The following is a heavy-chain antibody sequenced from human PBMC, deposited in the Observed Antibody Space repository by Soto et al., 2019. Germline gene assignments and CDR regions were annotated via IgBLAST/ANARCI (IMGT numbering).Heavy chain of an antibody. V-gene: IGHV3-30*18. CDR2: ISYDGSTE. D-gene: IGHD4-17*01. J-gene: IGHJ6*02. CDR1: GFTFTVYY. CDR3: TKXHDYNDSADYHYFRMDV. Sequence: GSLRLSCAASGFTFTVYYIPWVRQAPGKGLEWVAVISYDGSTEYYADSVKGRFTISRDNSANRLFLQMNSLRAEDTAVYYSTKXHDYNDSADYHYFRMDVWGQGTTVTVSS.